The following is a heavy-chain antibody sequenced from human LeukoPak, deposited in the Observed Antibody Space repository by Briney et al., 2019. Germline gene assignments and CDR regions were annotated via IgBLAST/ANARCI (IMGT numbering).Heavy chain of an antibody. CDR1: GFTFDDYA. Sequence: GGSLRLSCVASGFTFDDYAMHWVRQAPGKGLEWVSLISGDGGNTYYTDSVRGRFTISRDNSKNSLYLQMNSLRPEDTALYYCQKVQKVLLVYVTTFDYWGQGPLVTVSS. CDR2: ISGDGGNT. CDR3: QKVQKVLLVYVTTFDY. V-gene: IGHV3-43*02. J-gene: IGHJ4*02. D-gene: IGHD2-8*01.